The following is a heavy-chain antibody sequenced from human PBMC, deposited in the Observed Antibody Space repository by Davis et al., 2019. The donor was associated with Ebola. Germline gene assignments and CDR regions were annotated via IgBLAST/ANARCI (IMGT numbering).Heavy chain of an antibody. CDR3: ASLRRTITGMDDGFDI. Sequence: GESLKISCKGSGYTFTNFWIGWVRQMPGKGLDWMGIIYTGDSDTRYSPSFRGQVTIPADKSMKTAFLQWSSLKASDSGMYYCASLRRTITGMDDGFDIWGQGTMVTVSS. CDR1: GYTFTNFW. CDR2: IYTGDSDT. D-gene: IGHD2-8*02. V-gene: IGHV5-51*01. J-gene: IGHJ3*02.